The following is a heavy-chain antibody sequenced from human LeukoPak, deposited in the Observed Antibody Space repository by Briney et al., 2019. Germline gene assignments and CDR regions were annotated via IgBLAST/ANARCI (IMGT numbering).Heavy chain of an antibody. CDR2: INTNTGNP. D-gene: IGHD1-26*01. Sequence: GASVKVSCKASGYTFTTYAMNWVRQAPGQGLEWMGWINTNTGNPTYAQGFTGRFVFSLDTSVSTAYLQISSLKAEDTAVYYCAMGFSGSYKYPWGQGTLVTVSS. CDR1: GYTFTTYA. V-gene: IGHV7-4-1*02. CDR3: AMGFSGSYKYP. J-gene: IGHJ5*02.